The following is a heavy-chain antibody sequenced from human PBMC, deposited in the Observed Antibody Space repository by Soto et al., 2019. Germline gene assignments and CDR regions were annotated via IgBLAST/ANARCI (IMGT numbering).Heavy chain of an antibody. J-gene: IGHJ4*02. V-gene: IGHV3-21*01. CDR1: GFTFSSYS. CDR3: ARANYDFWSGYSHYFDY. CDR2: ISSSSSYI. D-gene: IGHD3-3*01. Sequence: ESGGGLVKPGGSLRLSCAASGFTFSSYSMNWVRQAPGKGLEWVSSISSSSSYIYYADSVKGRFTISRDNAKNSLYLQMNSLRAEDTAVYYCARANYDFWSGYSHYFDYWGQGTLVTVSS.